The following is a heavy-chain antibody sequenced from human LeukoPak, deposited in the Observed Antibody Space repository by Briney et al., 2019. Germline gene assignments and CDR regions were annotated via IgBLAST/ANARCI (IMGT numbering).Heavy chain of an antibody. CDR1: GYTFSSYS. CDR3: ARTPSITMVRGAPPDY. CDR2: ISAYNGNR. Sequence: ASVKVSCKASGYTFSSYSISWVRQAPGQGLEWMGWISAYNGNRNYAQKLQGRVTMTTDTSTSTAYMELRSLRSDDTAVYYCARTPSITMVRGAPPDYWGQGTLVTVSS. D-gene: IGHD3-10*01. J-gene: IGHJ4*02. V-gene: IGHV1-18*01.